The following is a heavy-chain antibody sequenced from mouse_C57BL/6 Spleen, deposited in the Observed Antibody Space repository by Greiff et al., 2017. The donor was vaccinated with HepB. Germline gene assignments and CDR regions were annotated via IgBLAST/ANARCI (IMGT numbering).Heavy chain of an antibody. CDR2: ISDGGSYT. Sequence: EVQLVESGGGLVKPGGSLKLSCAASGFTFSSYAMSWVRQTPEKSLEWVATISDGGSYTYYPDNVKDRFTISRDKTNNNMYMQMSQLKYEETAMYYCAREEQLRPSWFAYWGQGTLVTVSA. J-gene: IGHJ3*01. CDR3: AREEQLRPSWFAY. V-gene: IGHV5-4*01. D-gene: IGHD3-2*02. CDR1: GFTFSSYA.